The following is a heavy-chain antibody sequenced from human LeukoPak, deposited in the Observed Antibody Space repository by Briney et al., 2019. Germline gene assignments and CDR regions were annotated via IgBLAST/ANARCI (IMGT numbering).Heavy chain of an antibody. J-gene: IGHJ6*03. CDR1: GGPISSSNW. D-gene: IGHD1-26*01. V-gene: IGHV4-4*02. CDR3: PRASYHSYYYYMDV. Sequence: SETRSLTCAVSGGPISSSNWWSWVRQPPGKGLEWIGEIYHSGITNYNPSLESRVTMSVDTSKNQFSLKLRSVTAADTAIYYCPRASYHSYYYYMDVWGKGTTVTVSS. CDR2: IYHSGIT.